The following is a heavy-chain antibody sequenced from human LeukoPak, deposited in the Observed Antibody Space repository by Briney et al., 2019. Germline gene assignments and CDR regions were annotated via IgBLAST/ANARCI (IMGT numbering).Heavy chain of an antibody. V-gene: IGHV4-59*01. CDR2: IYYSGST. CDR3: AREPRRPRTMTYSYDISGYGYYMDV. J-gene: IGHJ6*03. Sequence: SATLSLTCTVSGGSISIYYWSWIRQPPGKGLEWIGDIYYSGSTNYNPSLKSRVTISVDTSKNQFSLKLSFVTAADTAVYYCAREPRRPRTMTYSYDISGYGYYMDVWGKGTTVTVSS. D-gene: IGHD3-22*01. CDR1: GGSISIYY.